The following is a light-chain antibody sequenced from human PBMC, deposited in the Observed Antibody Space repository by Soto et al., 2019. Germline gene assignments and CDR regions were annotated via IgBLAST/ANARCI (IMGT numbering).Light chain of an antibody. V-gene: IGLV2-23*01. CDR3: SSYAGSTTLYV. Sequence: QSALTQPASVSGSPGQSITISCTGTSSDVGSYNLVSWYQQHPGKVPKLMIYQGSQRPSGVSSRFSGSKSGNTASLTISGLQAEDEADYFCSSYAGSTTLYVFGSGTQLTVL. CDR1: SSDVGSYNL. CDR2: QGS. J-gene: IGLJ7*01.